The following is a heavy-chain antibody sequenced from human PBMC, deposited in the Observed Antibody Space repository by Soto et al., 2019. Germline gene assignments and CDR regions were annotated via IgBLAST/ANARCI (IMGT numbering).Heavy chain of an antibody. V-gene: IGHV3-23*01. D-gene: IGHD3-10*01. J-gene: IGHJ4*02. CDR1: GFSFSSYA. Sequence: PGGSLRLSCAASGFSFSSYAMVWVRQAPGKGLEWVSTFSGSDSKTYYADSVKGRYTISRDNSKNTLYLQMNSLRAEDTALYYCAKALGTYYYGAVDYWGQGTQVTVSS. CDR2: FSGSDSKT. CDR3: AKALGTYYYGAVDY.